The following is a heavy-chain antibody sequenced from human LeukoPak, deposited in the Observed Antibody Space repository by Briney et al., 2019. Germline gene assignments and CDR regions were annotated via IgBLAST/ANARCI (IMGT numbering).Heavy chain of an antibody. J-gene: IGHJ2*01. D-gene: IGHD7-27*01. CDR3: ARTNWGVWYFDL. Sequence: GGSLGLSCAASGFXSRDYYISWIRQAPGRGLEWVSYISSSSSSTNYADSVKGRFTISRDNAKNSLYLQMNSLRAEDTAVYYCARTNWGVWYFDLWGRGTLVTVSS. V-gene: IGHV3-11*03. CDR1: GFXSRDYY. CDR2: ISSSSSST.